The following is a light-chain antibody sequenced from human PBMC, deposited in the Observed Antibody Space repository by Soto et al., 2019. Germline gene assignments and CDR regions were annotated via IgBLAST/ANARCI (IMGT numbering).Light chain of an antibody. V-gene: IGLV2-23*02. CDR2: EVS. CDR1: SSDIGSYNL. Sequence: QSALTQPASVSGSLGQSISISCTGTSSDIGSYNLVSWYQQYPGKAPKLMILEVSERPSGVSNRCSGSKSGDTASLTISGLQAEDEADYYCCSYAGSGKVVFGGGTKLTVL. J-gene: IGLJ3*02. CDR3: CSYAGSGKVV.